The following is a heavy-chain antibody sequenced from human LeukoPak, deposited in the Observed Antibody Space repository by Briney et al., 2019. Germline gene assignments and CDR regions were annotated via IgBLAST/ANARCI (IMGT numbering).Heavy chain of an antibody. V-gene: IGHV1-46*01. D-gene: IGHD5-12*01. CDR1: GYTFTSYY. Sequence: GASVKVSCKSSGYTFTSYYMHWVRQAPGQGLEWMGIINPSGGSTSYAQKFQGRVTMTRDTSTSTVYMELSSLRSEDTAAYYCEAVATITGSKYYFDYWGQGTLVTVSS. CDR2: INPSGGST. J-gene: IGHJ4*02. CDR3: EAVATITGSKYYFDY.